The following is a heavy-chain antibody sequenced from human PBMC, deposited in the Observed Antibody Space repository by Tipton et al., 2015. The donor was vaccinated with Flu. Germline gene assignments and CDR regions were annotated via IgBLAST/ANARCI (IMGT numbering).Heavy chain of an antibody. CDR3: TRAPAYDSSGYYNLDY. CDR1: GFTFSGSA. J-gene: IGHJ4*02. D-gene: IGHD3-22*01. V-gene: IGHV3-73*01. CDR2: IRSKANSYAT. Sequence: SLRLSCAASGFTFSGSAMHWVRQASGKGLEWVGRIRSKANSYATAYAASVKGRFTISRDDSKNTAYLQMNSLKTEDTAVYYCTRAPAYDSSGYYNLDYWGQGTLVTVSS.